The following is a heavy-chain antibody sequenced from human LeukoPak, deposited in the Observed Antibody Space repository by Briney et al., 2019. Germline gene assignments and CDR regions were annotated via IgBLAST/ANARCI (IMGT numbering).Heavy chain of an antibody. Sequence: PGGSLRLSCAASGFTFSSYAMSWVRQAPGKGLEWVSAISGSGGSTYYADSVKGRFTISRDNSKNTLYLQMNSLRAEDTAVYYCAKFKGYSCGPAEYYYYYMDVWGKGTTVTVSS. J-gene: IGHJ6*03. CDR3: AKFKGYSCGPAEYYYYYMDV. CDR2: ISGSGGST. D-gene: IGHD5-18*01. V-gene: IGHV3-23*01. CDR1: GFTFSSYA.